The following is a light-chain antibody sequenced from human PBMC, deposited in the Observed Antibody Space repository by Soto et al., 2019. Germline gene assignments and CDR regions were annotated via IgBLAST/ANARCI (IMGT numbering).Light chain of an antibody. CDR2: EVT. CDR3: RSYTNTRPLAV. V-gene: IGLV2-14*01. Sequence: QSALTQPASVSGSPGQSITISCAGTRSDIGLYNYVSWYHQPPGEAPQLLIYEVTNRPSGVSHRFSGSKAGNTASLTISGLQGEDEGDYYCRSYTNTRPLAVFGGGTQLTVL. J-gene: IGLJ7*01. CDR1: RSDIGLYNY.